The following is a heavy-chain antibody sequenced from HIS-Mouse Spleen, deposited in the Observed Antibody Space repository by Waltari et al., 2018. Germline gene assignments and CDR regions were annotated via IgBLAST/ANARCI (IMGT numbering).Heavy chain of an antibody. CDR2: IKQDGSEK. D-gene: IGHD2-21*01. CDR1: GFTFSSYW. V-gene: IGHV3-7*01. J-gene: IGHJ4*02. Sequence: EVQLVESGGGLVQPGGSLRLSCAASGFTFSSYWMSWVRQAPGKGQEWVANIKQDGSEKYYVDSVKGRFTISRDNAKNSLYLQMNSLRAEDTAVYYCARFVVLSTTDTYYYFDYWGQGTLVTVSS. CDR3: ARFVVLSTTDTYYYFDY.